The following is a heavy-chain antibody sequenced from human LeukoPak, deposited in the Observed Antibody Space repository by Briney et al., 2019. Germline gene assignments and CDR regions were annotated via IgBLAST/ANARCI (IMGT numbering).Heavy chain of an antibody. D-gene: IGHD2-15*01. V-gene: IGHV3-23*03. CDR2: IYSGGST. Sequence: QSGGSLRLSCAASGFTFSSYCMSWVRQAPGKGLEWVSIIYSGGSTFYADSVKGRFTISRDNSKNTLFLQINSLRAEDTAVYYCAKNGDRGAFCSGGTCYPYYYYYMDVWGKGTTVTISS. J-gene: IGHJ6*03. CDR3: AKNGDRGAFCSGGTCYPYYYYYMDV. CDR1: GFTFSSYC.